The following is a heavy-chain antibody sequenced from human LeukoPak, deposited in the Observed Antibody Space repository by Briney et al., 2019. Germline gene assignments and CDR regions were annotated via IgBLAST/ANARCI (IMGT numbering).Heavy chain of an antibody. CDR3: VRVIRGSYGHYFDY. D-gene: IGHD1-26*01. Sequence: GGSLRLSCAASGFTLSDHYIDWVRQAPGKGLEWVGRTRNKANSYTTEYAASVKGRFTISRDDSKTSLYLQMNSLKTEDTAVYYCVRVIRGSYGHYFDYWGQGTLVTVSS. J-gene: IGHJ4*02. CDR2: TRNKANSYTT. CDR1: GFTLSDHY. V-gene: IGHV3-72*01.